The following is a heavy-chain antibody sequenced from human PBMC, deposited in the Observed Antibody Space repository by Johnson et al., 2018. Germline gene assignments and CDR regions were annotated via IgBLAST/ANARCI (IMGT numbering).Heavy chain of an antibody. Sequence: EVQLLETGGGLVQPGRSLRLSCAASGFTFDDYAMHWVRQAPGKGLEWVSGSSWNSGSIGYADSVKGRFTISRDNAKNSLYLQMNRLGAEDTALYYCAKNISDDVWSGYYFAYGRDGNAFDIWGQGTMVTVSS. V-gene: IGHV3-9*01. CDR3: AKNISDDVWSGYYFAYGRDGNAFDI. D-gene: IGHD3-3*01. CDR1: GFTFDDYA. J-gene: IGHJ3*02. CDR2: SSWNSGSI.